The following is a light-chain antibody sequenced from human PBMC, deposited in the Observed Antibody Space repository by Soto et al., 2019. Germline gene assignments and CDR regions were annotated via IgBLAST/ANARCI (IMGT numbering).Light chain of an antibody. J-gene: IGKJ5*01. CDR1: QSLTSGY. CDR2: GAS. Sequence: EIVLTQSPGTLSLSPGERATLSCRASQSLTSGYFAWYQQKPGQAPRLLIYGASTRATAIPDRFSGSGSGTDFTLTISRLEPEDFAVYYCQQYGSSLITFGQGTRLEIK. V-gene: IGKV3-20*01. CDR3: QQYGSSLIT.